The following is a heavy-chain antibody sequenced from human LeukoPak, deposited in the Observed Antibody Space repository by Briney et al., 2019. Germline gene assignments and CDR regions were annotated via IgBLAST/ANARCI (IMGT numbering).Heavy chain of an antibody. V-gene: IGHV4-4*09. J-gene: IGHJ5*02. CDR2: IYTSGST. CDR1: GGSISSYY. Sequence: PSETLSLTCTVSGGSISSYYWSWIRQPPGKGLEWIGYIYTSGSTNYNPSLKSRVTISVDTSKNQFSLKLSSVTAADTAVYYCARGGPWFDPWGQGTLVTVSS. CDR3: ARGGPWFDP.